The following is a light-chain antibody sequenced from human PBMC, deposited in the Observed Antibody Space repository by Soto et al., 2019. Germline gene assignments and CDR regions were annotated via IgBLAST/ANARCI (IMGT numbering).Light chain of an antibody. CDR1: QSVSSSY. J-gene: IGKJ3*01. CDR3: QQYGSSPRFT. Sequence: VLTQSPGTLSLSPGERATLSCRASQSVSSSYLAWHQQKPGQAPRLLIYGASSRAAGIPDRFSGSGSGTDFTLTISRLEPEDFAVYYCQQYGSSPRFTFGPGTKVDIK. V-gene: IGKV3-20*01. CDR2: GAS.